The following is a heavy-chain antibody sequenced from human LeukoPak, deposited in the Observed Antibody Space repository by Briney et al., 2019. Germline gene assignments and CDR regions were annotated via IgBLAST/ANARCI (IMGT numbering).Heavy chain of an antibody. CDR1: GFSLSTSGGG. D-gene: IGHD3-22*01. Sequence: SGPTLVNPTQTLTLTCTFSGFSLSTSGGGVAWIRQPPGKALEWLALIYWNDDMRYSPSLKSRLTITKDTSKNQVVLTMTNMDPVDTATYYCAHRSYYDSSGYGLFDYWGQGTLVTVSS. V-gene: IGHV2-5*01. CDR3: AHRSYYDSSGYGLFDY. J-gene: IGHJ4*02. CDR2: IYWNDDM.